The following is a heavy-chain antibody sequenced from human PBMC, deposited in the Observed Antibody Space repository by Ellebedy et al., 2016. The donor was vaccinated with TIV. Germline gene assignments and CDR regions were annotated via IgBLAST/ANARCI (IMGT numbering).Heavy chain of an antibody. J-gene: IGHJ1*01. Sequence: GESLKISCAASGFTFSSYAMSWVRQAPGKGLEWVALISNDVRNKYYVDSVKGRFTISRDNFQNTLYLQMDSLRAEDTAVYYCARDLSPTGLRGYFHYWGQGTLVTVSS. D-gene: IGHD3-10*01. CDR1: GFTFSSYA. CDR2: ISNDVRNK. CDR3: ARDLSPTGLRGYFHY. V-gene: IGHV3-30*03.